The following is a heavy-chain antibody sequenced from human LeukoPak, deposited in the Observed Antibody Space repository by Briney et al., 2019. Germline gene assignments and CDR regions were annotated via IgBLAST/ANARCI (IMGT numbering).Heavy chain of an antibody. D-gene: IGHD5-12*01. J-gene: IGHJ4*02. Sequence: GGSLRLSCAASGFTFSAYSMNWVRHTPGRGLEWVANINGRGITIHYADSFRGRFTISRDNAKNSLYLQMNSLRAEDTAVYYCKIGDSGYDFWGQGTLVTVSS. CDR3: KIGDSGYDF. CDR1: GFTFSAYS. CDR2: INGRGITI. V-gene: IGHV3-48*04.